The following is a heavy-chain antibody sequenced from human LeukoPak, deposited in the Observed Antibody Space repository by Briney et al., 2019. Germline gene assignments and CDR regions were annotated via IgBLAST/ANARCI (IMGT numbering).Heavy chain of an antibody. CDR1: GFTFSSYW. V-gene: IGHV3-7*01. Sequence: AGGSLRLSCAASGFTFSSYWMSWVRQAPGKGLEWVANIKQDGSEKYYVDSVKGRFTISRDNAKNSLYLQMNSLRAEDTAVYYCARGSWGWFGELHLFDYWGRGTLVTVSS. J-gene: IGHJ4*02. D-gene: IGHD3-10*01. CDR2: IKQDGSEK. CDR3: ARGSWGWFGELHLFDY.